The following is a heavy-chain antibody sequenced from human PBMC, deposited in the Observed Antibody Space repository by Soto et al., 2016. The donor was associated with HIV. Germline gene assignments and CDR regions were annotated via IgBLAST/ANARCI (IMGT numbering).Heavy chain of an antibody. J-gene: IGHJ4*02. CDR1: GFTLDDYD. CDR3: ARNRYEASDY. Sequence: EVQLLESGGGVVRPGGSLRLSCTASGFTLDDYDMDWVRQAPGRGLEWVSGINWNGDSTDYADSVKGRFTISRDIAKNSLYLHMNTLRIDDTALYYCARNRYEASDYWGQGTLVTVSS. D-gene: IGHD5-12*01. V-gene: IGHV3-20*04. CDR2: INWNGDST.